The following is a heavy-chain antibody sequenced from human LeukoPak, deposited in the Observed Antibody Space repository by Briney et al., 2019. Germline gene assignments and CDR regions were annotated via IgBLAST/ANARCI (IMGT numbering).Heavy chain of an antibody. CDR2: IHTSGSA. Sequence: SETLSLTCIVSGGSFSSHYWSWIRQSAGKGPEWIGRIHTSGSANYNPSLRSRLTMSVDTSKNQFSLKLTSVTAADTAVYYCARDRTGYIGYEGDPFDIWGQGTMVTVSS. D-gene: IGHD5-12*01. CDR3: ARDRTGYIGYEGDPFDI. CDR1: GGSFSSHY. J-gene: IGHJ3*02. V-gene: IGHV4-4*07.